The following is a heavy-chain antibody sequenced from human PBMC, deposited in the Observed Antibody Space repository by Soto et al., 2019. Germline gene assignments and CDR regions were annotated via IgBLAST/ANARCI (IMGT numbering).Heavy chain of an antibody. V-gene: IGHV1-18*04. CDR2: ISGYNGHT. Sequence: QVHLVQSGVEVKKPGASVRVSCKASVYTFSNYAVNWVRQAPGQGLEWLGWISGYNGHTNYAQKFQGRVTMTTDTSTSTVYMDLRSLTSDDTAVSYCARSHWNSDYTAGLDDWGQGTLVTLSS. CDR3: ARSHWNSDYTAGLDD. CDR1: VYTFSNYA. J-gene: IGHJ4*02. D-gene: IGHD1-1*01.